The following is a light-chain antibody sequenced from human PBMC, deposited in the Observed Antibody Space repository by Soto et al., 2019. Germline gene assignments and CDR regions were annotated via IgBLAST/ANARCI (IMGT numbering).Light chain of an antibody. CDR3: CSYGGSYTWV. CDR1: SGDVGGYNF. CDR2: DVS. V-gene: IGLV2-11*01. Sequence: QSVLTQPRSVSGSPGQSVTISCTGTSGDVGGYNFVSWYQQHPGKVPTLVIFDVSHRPSGVPDRFSGSKSGNTASLTISGLQGEDEADYYCCSYGGSYTWVFGGGTKVTVL. J-gene: IGLJ2*01.